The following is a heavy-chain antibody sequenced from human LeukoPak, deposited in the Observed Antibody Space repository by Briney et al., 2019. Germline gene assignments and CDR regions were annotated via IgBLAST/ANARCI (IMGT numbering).Heavy chain of an antibody. J-gene: IGHJ6*02. D-gene: IGHD2-21*01. CDR1: GGSFSGYY. Sequence: SETLSLTCAVYGGSFSGYYWSWIRQPPGKGLEWIGEIYHSGSTNYNPSLKSRVTISVDKSKNQFSLKLSSVTAADTAVYYCARLVVIVYYYYGMDVWGQGTTVTVSS. CDR2: IYHSGST. CDR3: ARLVVIVYYYYGMDV. V-gene: IGHV4-34*01.